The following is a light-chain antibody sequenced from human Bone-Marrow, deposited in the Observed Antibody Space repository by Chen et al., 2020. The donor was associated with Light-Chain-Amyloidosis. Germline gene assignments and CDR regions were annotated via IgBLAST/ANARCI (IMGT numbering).Light chain of an antibody. V-gene: IGKV1-5*03. CDR3: QQYGDYTT. CDR1: QSINSW. Sequence: DIQMTQSPSTLSASVGDRVAITCRASQSINSWLAWYQQKPGNAPKLLIYKASTSQSGVPSRFSGSGSGTEFTLTISSLQPDDFATYYCQQYGDYTTFGQGTKVEVK. J-gene: IGKJ1*01. CDR2: KAS.